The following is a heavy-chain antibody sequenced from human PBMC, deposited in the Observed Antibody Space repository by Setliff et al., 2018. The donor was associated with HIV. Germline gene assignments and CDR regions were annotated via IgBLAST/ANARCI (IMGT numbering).Heavy chain of an antibody. V-gene: IGHV4-39*07. J-gene: IGHJ6*03. Sequence: PSETLSLTCTVSGGSISSSSYYWGWIRQPPGKGLEWIGSIYYTGSTNYNPSLERRVTMSVDTSKNQFSLRLMSLTAADTAIYYCARGRVTLNGVAAGHHYMDVWGKGNTVTVSS. CDR1: GGSISSSSYY. CDR3: ARGRVTLNGVAAGHHYMDV. D-gene: IGHD3-3*01. CDR2: IYYTGST.